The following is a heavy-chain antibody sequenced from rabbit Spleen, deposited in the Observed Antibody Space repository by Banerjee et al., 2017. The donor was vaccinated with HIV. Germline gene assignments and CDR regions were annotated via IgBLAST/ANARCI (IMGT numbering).Heavy chain of an antibody. CDR1: GFSFNSGYD. Sequence: QSLEESGGGLVKPGASLTLTCKASGFSFNSGYDMCWVRQAPGKGLEWISCIAGSSSGFTYSATWAKGRFTISKTSPTTVTLQMTSLTAADTATYFRARGSATMTMLITGYYFNLWGQGTLVTVS. V-gene: IGHV1S40*01. D-gene: IGHD2-1*01. CDR2: IAGSSSGFT. CDR3: ARGSATMTMLITGYYFNL. J-gene: IGHJ4*01.